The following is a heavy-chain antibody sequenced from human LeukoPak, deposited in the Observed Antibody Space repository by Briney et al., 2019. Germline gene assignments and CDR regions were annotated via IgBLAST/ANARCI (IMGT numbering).Heavy chain of an antibody. V-gene: IGHV4-39*07. CDR3: ARTGGYSGSSLEDLDY. CDR2: IYYSGST. D-gene: IGHD1-26*01. Sequence: PSETLSLTCTVSGGSISSSSYYWGWIRQPPGKGLEWIGSIYYSGSTYYNPSLKSRVTISVDTSKNQFSLKLSSVTAADTAVYYCARTGGYSGSSLEDLDYWGQGTLVTVSS. CDR1: GGSISSSSYY. J-gene: IGHJ4*02.